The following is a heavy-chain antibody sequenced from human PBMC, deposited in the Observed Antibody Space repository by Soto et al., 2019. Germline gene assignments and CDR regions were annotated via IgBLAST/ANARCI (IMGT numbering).Heavy chain of an antibody. CDR2: INQDGSAK. J-gene: IGHJ4*02. D-gene: IGHD3-22*01. CDR1: GFTFSTFW. V-gene: IGHV3-7*01. CDR3: ARDPFHDSKGLFDY. Sequence: ESGGGLVQPGGSLRLSCAASGFTFSTFWMHWVRQAPGKGLEWVASINQDGSAKYHVDSVKGRFTISRGNAKNSLYLQMSSLRVEDTALYSCARDPFHDSKGLFDYWGQGTLVTVSS.